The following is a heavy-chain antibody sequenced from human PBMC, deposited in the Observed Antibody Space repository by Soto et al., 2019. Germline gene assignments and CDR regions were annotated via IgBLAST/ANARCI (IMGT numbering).Heavy chain of an antibody. V-gene: IGHV1-69*06. CDR3: ARERGYGGYGPYAGMDV. CDR1: GGTFSSYA. D-gene: IGHD5-12*01. J-gene: IGHJ6*02. Sequence: SVKVSCKASGGTFSSYAISWVRQAPGQGLEWMGGIIPIFGTANYAQKFQGRVTITADKSTSTAYMELSSLRSEDTAVYYCARERGYGGYGPYAGMDVWGLGTTVIVSS. CDR2: IIPIFGTA.